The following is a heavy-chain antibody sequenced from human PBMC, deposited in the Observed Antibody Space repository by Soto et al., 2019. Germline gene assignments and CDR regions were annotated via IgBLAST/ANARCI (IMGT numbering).Heavy chain of an antibody. D-gene: IGHD5-12*01. V-gene: IGHV3-21*01. CDR1: GFTFSSYS. J-gene: IGHJ6*03. CDR3: ARSRGGYVNDYYYYYMDV. CDR2: ISSSSSYI. Sequence: GGSLRLSCAASGFTFSSYSMNWVRQAPGKGLEWVSSISSSSSYIYYADSVKGRFTISRDNAKNSLYLQMNSLRAEDTAVYYCARSRGGYVNDYYYYYMDVWGKGTTVTVSS.